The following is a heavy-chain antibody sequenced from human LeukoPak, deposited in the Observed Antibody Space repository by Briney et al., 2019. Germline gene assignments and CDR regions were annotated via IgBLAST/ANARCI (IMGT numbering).Heavy chain of an antibody. D-gene: IGHD5-12*01. J-gene: IGHJ3*02. V-gene: IGHV4-34*01. CDR3: VRGAGFGYGSNSVVAYDI. CDR2: IYHSGST. CDR1: GGSFSGHY. Sequence: SETLSLTCAVYGGSFSGHYWSWIRQPPGKGLEWIGEIYHSGSTNYNPSLRSRVTISVDTSKSQFSLKLSSVTAADTAVYSCVRGAGFGYGSNSVVAYDIWGQGTMVIVSS.